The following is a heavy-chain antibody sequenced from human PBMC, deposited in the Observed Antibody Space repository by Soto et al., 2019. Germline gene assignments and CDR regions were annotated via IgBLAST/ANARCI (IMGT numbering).Heavy chain of an antibody. CDR1: GFTFSSYW. CDR2: IKQDGSEK. Sequence: GGSLRLSCAASGFTFSSYWMSWVRQAPGKGLEWVANIKQDGSEKYYVDSVKGRFTISRDNAKNSLYLQMNSLRAEDTAVYYCARRADYYYYNMDVWGKGTTVTVSS. J-gene: IGHJ6*03. D-gene: IGHD6-19*01. CDR3: ARRADYYYYNMDV. V-gene: IGHV3-7*03.